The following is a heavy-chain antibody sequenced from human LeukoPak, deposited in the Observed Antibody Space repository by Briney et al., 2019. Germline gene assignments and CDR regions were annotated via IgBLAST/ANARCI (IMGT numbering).Heavy chain of an antibody. CDR2: ISSNGGST. J-gene: IGHJ4*02. CDR3: AKGSGRFDY. CDR1: GFTFSSYT. Sequence: GGSLRLSCAASGFTFSSYTMHWVRQAPGKGLEYVSAISSNGGSTYYANSVKGRFTISRDNSKNTLYLQMNSLRAEDTAVYYCAKGSGRFDYWGQGTLVTVSS. V-gene: IGHV3-64*01. D-gene: IGHD6-19*01.